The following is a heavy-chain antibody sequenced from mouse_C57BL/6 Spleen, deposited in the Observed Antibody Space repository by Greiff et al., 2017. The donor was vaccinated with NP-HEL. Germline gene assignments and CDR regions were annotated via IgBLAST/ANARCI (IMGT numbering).Heavy chain of an antibody. CDR2: IDPSDSET. CDR3: ARGDYSIDY. Sequence: QVQLKQPGAELVRPGSSVKLSCKASGYTFTSYWMHWVKQRPIQGLEWIGNIDPSDSETHYNQKFKDKATLTVDKSSSTAYMQLSSLTSEDSAVYYCARGDYSIDYWGQGTTLTVSS. V-gene: IGHV1-52*01. D-gene: IGHD2-5*01. J-gene: IGHJ2*01. CDR1: GYTFTSYW.